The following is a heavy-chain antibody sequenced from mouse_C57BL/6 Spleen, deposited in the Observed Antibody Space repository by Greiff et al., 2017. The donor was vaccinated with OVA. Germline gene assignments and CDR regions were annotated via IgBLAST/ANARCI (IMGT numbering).Heavy chain of an antibody. Sequence: EVMLVESGGGLVKPGGSLKLSCAASGFTFSSYAMSWVRQTPEKRLEWVATISDGGSYTYYPDNVKGRFTISRDNAKNNLYLQMSHLKSEDTAMYYCARVSDYYGSSSAWFAYWGQGTLVTVSA. J-gene: IGHJ3*01. CDR3: ARVSDYYGSSSAWFAY. CDR2: ISDGGSYT. CDR1: GFTFSSYA. D-gene: IGHD1-1*01. V-gene: IGHV5-4*03.